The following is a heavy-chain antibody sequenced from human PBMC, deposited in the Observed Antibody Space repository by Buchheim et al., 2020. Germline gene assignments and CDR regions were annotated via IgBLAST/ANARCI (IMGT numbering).Heavy chain of an antibody. Sequence: QVQLVESGGGVVQPGRSLRLSCAASGFTFSSYGMHWVRQAPGKGLEWVAVIWYDGSNKYYADSVKGRFTISRDNSKNTLYLQMNSLRAEDTAVYYCARVRWMEPSYYGMDVWGQGTT. CDR1: GFTFSSYG. J-gene: IGHJ6*02. CDR2: IWYDGSNK. V-gene: IGHV3-33*01. CDR3: ARVRWMEPSYYGMDV. D-gene: IGHD1-1*01.